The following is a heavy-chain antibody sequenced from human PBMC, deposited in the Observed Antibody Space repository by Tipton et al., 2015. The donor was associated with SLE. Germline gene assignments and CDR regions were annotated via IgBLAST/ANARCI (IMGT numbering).Heavy chain of an antibody. CDR3: ARGLEWLPRGAFDI. V-gene: IGHV4-38-2*01. CDR1: GYSISSGYY. D-gene: IGHD3-3*01. Sequence: LSLTCAVSGYSISSGYYWGWIRQPPGKGLEWIGSIYHSGTTYYNPSLKSRVTISVDTSKNQFSLKLSSVTAADTAVYYCARGLEWLPRGAFDIWGQGTMVTVSS. J-gene: IGHJ3*02. CDR2: IYHSGTT.